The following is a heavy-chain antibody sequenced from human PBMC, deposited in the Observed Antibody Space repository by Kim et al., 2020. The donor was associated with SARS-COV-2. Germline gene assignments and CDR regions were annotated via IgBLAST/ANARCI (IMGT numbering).Heavy chain of an antibody. Sequence: SETLSLTCTVSGGSISSYYWSWIRQPPGKGLEWIGYIYYSGSTNYNPSLKSRVTISADTSKNQFSLKLSSVTAADTAVYYCARHGRGILLWFGDPDYWGQGTLVTVSS. CDR1: GGSISSYY. CDR2: IYYSGST. D-gene: IGHD3-10*01. CDR3: ARHGRGILLWFGDPDY. V-gene: IGHV4-59*08. J-gene: IGHJ4*02.